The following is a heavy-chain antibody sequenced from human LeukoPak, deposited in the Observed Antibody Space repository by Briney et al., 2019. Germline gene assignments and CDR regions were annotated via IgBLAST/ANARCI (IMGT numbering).Heavy chain of an antibody. Sequence: PGGSLRLSCAASGFTFSSYSMNWFRQAPGKGLDWVSSISSSSSYIYYADSVKGRFTISRDNSKNTLYLQMNSLRAEDTAVYYCAKRGGWLVLGAFDIWGQGTMVTVSS. CDR2: ISSSSSYI. CDR3: AKRGGWLVLGAFDI. V-gene: IGHV3-21*01. CDR1: GFTFSSYS. J-gene: IGHJ3*02. D-gene: IGHD6-19*01.